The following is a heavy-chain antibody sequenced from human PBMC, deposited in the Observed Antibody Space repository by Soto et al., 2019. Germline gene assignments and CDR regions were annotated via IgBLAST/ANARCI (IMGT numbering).Heavy chain of an antibody. CDR2: ISYDGSNK. V-gene: IGHV3-30-3*01. CDR3: VVGGGYYYVFTLAHNFH. D-gene: IGHD3-22*01. J-gene: IGHJ4*02. Sequence: GGSLRLSCAASGFTFSSYAMHWVRQAPGKGLEWVAVISYDGSNKYYADSVKGRFTISRDNSKNTLYLQMNSLRAEDTAVYYCVVGGGYYYVFTLAHNFHWGQGTLVTVSS. CDR1: GFTFSSYA.